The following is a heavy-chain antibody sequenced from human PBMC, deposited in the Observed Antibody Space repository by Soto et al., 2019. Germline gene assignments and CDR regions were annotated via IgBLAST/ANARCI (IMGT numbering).Heavy chain of an antibody. CDR3: TTIYATHCTTTGCFRPC. D-gene: IGHD2-2*01. V-gene: IGHV3-15*01. Sequence: EVQLVDSGGGLVKPGGSLRLSCAASGFTFSNAWLTWVRQAPGKGLECVGRIKSESDGGTTDFAAPVNDRFTISRDDSKNTRYLQMNTLKTVYTAVYYCTTIYATHCTTTGCFRPCWGQGTRVTVSS. CDR1: GFTFSNAW. CDR2: IKSESDGGTT. J-gene: IGHJ4*02.